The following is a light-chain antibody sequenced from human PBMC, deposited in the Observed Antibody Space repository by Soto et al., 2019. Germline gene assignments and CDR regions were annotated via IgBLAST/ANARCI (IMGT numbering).Light chain of an antibody. CDR2: DAS. Sequence: ATMCKAPGERATLSYRSIQSVSSNLAWYQQKPRQAPRLLIYDASTRAAGIPARVSGSGSGTDFTLTISSLEAEDFAVYSCHQYGRSPRTFGQGTRLEIK. V-gene: IGKV3D-20*01. J-gene: IGKJ5*01. CDR1: QSVSSN. CDR3: HQYGRSPRT.